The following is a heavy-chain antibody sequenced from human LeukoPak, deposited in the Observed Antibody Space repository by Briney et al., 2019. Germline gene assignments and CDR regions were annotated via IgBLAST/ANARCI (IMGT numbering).Heavy chain of an antibody. J-gene: IGHJ4*02. Sequence: PGGSLRLSCAASGFTFSSYGMHWVRQAPGKGLEWVAVISYDGRKKYYAESVKGRFTISRDNSKNKLYLQMNSLRAEDTAVYYCAKDVREAVAGPGYWGQGTLVTYSS. V-gene: IGHV3-30*18. CDR1: GFTFSSYG. CDR3: AKDVREAVAGPGY. D-gene: IGHD6-19*01. CDR2: ISYDGRKK.